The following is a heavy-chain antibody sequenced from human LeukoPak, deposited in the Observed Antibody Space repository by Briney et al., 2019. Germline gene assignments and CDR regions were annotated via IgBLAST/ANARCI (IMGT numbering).Heavy chain of an antibody. CDR2: INHSGST. CDR1: GGSISSYY. J-gene: IGHJ2*01. V-gene: IGHV4-34*01. Sequence: SETLSLTCTVSGGSISSYYWSWIRQPPGKGLEWIGEINHSGSTNYNPSLKSRVTIPVDTSKNQFSLKLSSVTAADTAVYYCARGPRITIFGVVIHWYFDLWGRGTLVTVSS. CDR3: ARGPRITIFGVVIHWYFDL. D-gene: IGHD3-3*01.